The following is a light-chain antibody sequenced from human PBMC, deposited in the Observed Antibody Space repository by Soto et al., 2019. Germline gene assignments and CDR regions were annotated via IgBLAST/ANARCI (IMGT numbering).Light chain of an antibody. CDR1: SSDIGGYNY. J-gene: IGLJ1*01. CDR2: DVS. V-gene: IGLV2-14*03. Sequence: QSSLTQPASVSGSPGQSITISCTGTSSDIGGYNYVSWYQHHPGKAPKLIIYDVSNRPSGVSNRFSGSKSGNTASLTISGLQAEDEADYYCSSYTSSSTLFYVFGTGTKDTVL. CDR3: SSYTSSSTLFYV.